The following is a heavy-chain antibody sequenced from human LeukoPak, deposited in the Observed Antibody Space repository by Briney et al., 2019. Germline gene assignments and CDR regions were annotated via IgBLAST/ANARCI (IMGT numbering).Heavy chain of an antibody. Sequence: PSETLSLTCTVSGGSISSSSYYWGWIRQPPGKGLEWIGSIYYGGSTYYNPSLKSRVTISVDTSKNQFSLKLSSVTAADTAVYYCARHLNPGRRLLWFGDYYYYYGMDVWGQGTTVTVSS. CDR1: GGSISSSSYY. D-gene: IGHD3-10*01. CDR3: ARHLNPGRRLLWFGDYYYYYGMDV. CDR2: IYYGGST. J-gene: IGHJ6*02. V-gene: IGHV4-39*01.